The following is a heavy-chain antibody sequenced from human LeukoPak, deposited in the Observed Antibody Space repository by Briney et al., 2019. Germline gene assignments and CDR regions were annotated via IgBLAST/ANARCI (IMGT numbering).Heavy chain of an antibody. J-gene: IGHJ4*02. CDR2: IYYSGST. D-gene: IGHD6-19*01. Sequence: PSQTLSLTCTVTGGPISSGDYYWTWIRQPPGKGLEWIGYIYYSGSTNYNPSLKSRVTISVDTSKNQFSLKLSPVTAADTAVYYCARAGRVTGYSSVEGDWFDYWGQGTLVTVSS. V-gene: IGHV4-30-4*01. CDR1: GGPISSGDYY. CDR3: ARAGRVTGYSSVEGDWFDY.